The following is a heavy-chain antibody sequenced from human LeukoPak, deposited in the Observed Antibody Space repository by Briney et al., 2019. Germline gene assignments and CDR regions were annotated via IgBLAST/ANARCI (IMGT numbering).Heavy chain of an antibody. J-gene: IGHJ4*02. Sequence: GRSLRLSCAASGFTFSNYGMHWVRQAPGKGLEWVSGISGGGGGTTSYADSVKGRFTISRDNSKNTLFLQMNSLRADDTAVYYCAKDPSYEWGQGTLVTVSS. CDR2: ISGGGGGT. CDR3: AKDPSYE. V-gene: IGHV3-23*01. D-gene: IGHD3-22*01. CDR1: GFTFSNYG.